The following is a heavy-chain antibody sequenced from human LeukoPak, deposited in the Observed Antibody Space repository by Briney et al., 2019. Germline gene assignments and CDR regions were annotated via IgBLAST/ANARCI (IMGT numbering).Heavy chain of an antibody. J-gene: IGHJ3*01. V-gene: IGHV4-59*02. CDR2: IHYSGKT. D-gene: IGHD4-11*01. CDR1: GGSVSRHY. Sequence: PSETLSLTCAVSGGSVSRHYWSWIRQPPGKGLEWIGYIHYSGKTYYIPSLHNRITISVDTSNNDFSLKLTSVTAADTAVYYCARLVNNDNSGDPDTFDVWGHGTMVTVSS. CDR3: ARLVNNDNSGDPDTFDV.